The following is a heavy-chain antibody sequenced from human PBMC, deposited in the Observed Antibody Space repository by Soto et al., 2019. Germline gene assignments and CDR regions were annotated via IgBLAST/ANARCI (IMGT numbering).Heavy chain of an antibody. D-gene: IGHD2-15*01. Sequence: SETLSLTCTVSGGSISSGGYYWSWIRQHPGKGLEWIGYIYYSGSTYYNPSLKSRVTISVDTSKNQFSLKLSSVTAADTAVYYCARERIVAATPFRYYYYYMDVWGKGTTVTVSS. CDR2: IYYSGST. J-gene: IGHJ6*03. CDR1: GGSISSGGYY. V-gene: IGHV4-31*03. CDR3: ARERIVAATPFRYYYYYMDV.